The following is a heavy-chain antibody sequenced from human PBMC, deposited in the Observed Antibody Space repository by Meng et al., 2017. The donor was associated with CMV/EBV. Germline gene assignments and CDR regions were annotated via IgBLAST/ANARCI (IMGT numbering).Heavy chain of an antibody. CDR2: IYYSGST. V-gene: IGHV4-31*03. J-gene: IGHJ4*02. CDR3: AREDCTNGVCYTGLDS. CDR1: GGSISSGGYY. Sequence: SETLSLTCTVSGGSISSGGYYWSWIRQHPGKGLEWIGCIYYSGSTYYNPSLKSRVTISVDTSKNQFSLKLSSVTAADTAVYYCAREDCTNGVCYTGLDSWGQGTLVTVSS. D-gene: IGHD2-8*01.